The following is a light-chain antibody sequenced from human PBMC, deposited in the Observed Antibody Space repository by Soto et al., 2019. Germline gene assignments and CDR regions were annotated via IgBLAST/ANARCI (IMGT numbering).Light chain of an antibody. V-gene: IGKV1-39*01. CDR3: QQSYSSPRT. CDR2: AAS. Sequence: DIQMTQSPSSLSASVGDRVTITCQSSQSIISYLNWYQQKAGKAPQLLIYAASSLQSGVPARSSGSGSGTDFILSISSLQPEDSAIYYCQQSYSSPRTFGQGTKLEI. J-gene: IGKJ2*01. CDR1: QSIISY.